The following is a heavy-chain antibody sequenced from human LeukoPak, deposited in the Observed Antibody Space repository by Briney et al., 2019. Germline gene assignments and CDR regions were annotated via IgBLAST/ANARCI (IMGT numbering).Heavy chain of an antibody. Sequence: ASVTVSCKASGYTFTSYYMHWVRQAPGQGLEWMGIINPSGGSTSYAQKFQGRVTMTRDTSTSTVYMELNSLRAEDTAVYYCARDPCDSSGYYYSFDYWGQGTLVTVSS. D-gene: IGHD3-22*01. CDR2: INPSGGST. V-gene: IGHV1-46*01. CDR3: ARDPCDSSGYYYSFDY. CDR1: GYTFTSYY. J-gene: IGHJ4*02.